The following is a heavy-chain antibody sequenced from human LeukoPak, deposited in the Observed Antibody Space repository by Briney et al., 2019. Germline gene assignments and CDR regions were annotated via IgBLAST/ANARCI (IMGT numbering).Heavy chain of an antibody. CDR3: ARVYYDSSGLAQFDY. D-gene: IGHD3-22*01. V-gene: IGHV4-30-4*01. CDR1: GGSISSGDYY. Sequence: SQTLSLTCAVSGGSISSGDYYWSWIRQPPGKDLEWIGYISYSGNTYYNPSLKSRVTISVDTSKNQFSLKLSSVTAADTAVYFCARVYYDSSGLAQFDYWGQGTLVTVSS. CDR2: ISYSGNT. J-gene: IGHJ4*02.